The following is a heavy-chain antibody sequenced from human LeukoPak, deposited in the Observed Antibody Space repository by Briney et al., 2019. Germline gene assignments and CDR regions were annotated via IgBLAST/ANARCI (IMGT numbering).Heavy chain of an antibody. CDR3: ARHRYGDVYYFDF. CDR1: GDSIGSYY. D-gene: IGHD3-16*01. Sequence: PSETLSLTCTVSGDSIGSYYWSWIRQPPGQQLGWIGYIYYTGSTNYSPSLKSRATISVDTSKNQFSLKVSSVTAADTAVYYCARHRYGDVYYFDFWGQGTLVTVSS. CDR2: IYYTGST. V-gene: IGHV4-59*08. J-gene: IGHJ4*02.